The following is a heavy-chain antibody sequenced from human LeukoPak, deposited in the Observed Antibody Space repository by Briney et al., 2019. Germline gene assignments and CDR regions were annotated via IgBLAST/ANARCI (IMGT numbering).Heavy chain of an antibody. CDR2: IYTSGST. Sequence: SQTLSLTCTVSGGSISSGGSYWSCIRQPAGKGLECVGHIYTSGSTNYNPSLKSRVTISVDMSKNQFSLKLSSVTAADTAVYYCARSGSITMIVVVMAQGYYFDYWGQGTLVTVSS. V-gene: IGHV4-61*09. CDR3: ARSGSITMIVVVMAQGYYFDY. CDR1: GGSISSGGSY. D-gene: IGHD3-22*01. J-gene: IGHJ4*02.